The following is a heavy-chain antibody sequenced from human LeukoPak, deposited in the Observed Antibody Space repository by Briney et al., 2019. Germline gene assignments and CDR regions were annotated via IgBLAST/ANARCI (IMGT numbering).Heavy chain of an antibody. J-gene: IGHJ3*02. D-gene: IGHD6-13*01. CDR1: GYTFTGYY. CDR2: INPKSGGT. Sequence: GASVKVSCKASGYTFTGYYMHWVRQAPGQGLEWMGWINPKSGGTNYAQKFQGRVTMTRDTSISTAYTELSRLRSDDTAVYYCARPAGVSSSWYPDAFDIWGQGTMVTVSS. CDR3: ARPAGVSSSWYPDAFDI. V-gene: IGHV1-2*02.